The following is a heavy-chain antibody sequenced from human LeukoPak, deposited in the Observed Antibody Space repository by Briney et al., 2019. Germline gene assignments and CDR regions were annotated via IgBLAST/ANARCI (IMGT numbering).Heavy chain of an antibody. CDR2: IHYSGST. CDR3: ARGSPSTPDS. Sequence: PSETLSLTCTVSGGSISSYYWNWIRQPPGKGLEWIGYIHYSGSTYYHPSLKNRVTISLDTSKTKFSLRLSSVTAAGTAVYFCARGSPSTPDSWGQGTLVTVSS. CDR1: GGSISSYY. J-gene: IGHJ4*02. V-gene: IGHV4-59*01. D-gene: IGHD2-15*01.